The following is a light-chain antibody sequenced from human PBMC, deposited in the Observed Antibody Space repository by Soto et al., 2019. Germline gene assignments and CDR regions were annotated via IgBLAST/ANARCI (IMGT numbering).Light chain of an antibody. J-gene: IGKJ1*01. V-gene: IGKV3-15*01. Sequence: EIVLTQSPATLSVFPGEKATLSCGASQSIAEKVVWYQQKSGQAPRLLIYGASTRAAGVPARFSGSGSGTEFTLTISSLQSADIAVYFCQQYANWPKTFGQGTKVEIK. CDR3: QQYANWPKT. CDR2: GAS. CDR1: QSIAEK.